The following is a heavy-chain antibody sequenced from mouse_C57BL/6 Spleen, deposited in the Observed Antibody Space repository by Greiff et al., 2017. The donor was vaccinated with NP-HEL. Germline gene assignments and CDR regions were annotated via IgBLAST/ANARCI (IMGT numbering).Heavy chain of an antibody. CDR3: ARWDYDYALAY. CDR2: INPNNGGT. D-gene: IGHD2-4*01. CDR1: GYTFTDYN. V-gene: IGHV1-18*01. J-gene: IGHJ3*01. Sequence: EVKLQESGPELVKPGASVKIPCKASGYTFTDYNMDWVKQSHGKSLEWIGDINPNNGGTIYNQKFKGKATLTVDKSSSTAYMELRSLTSEDTAVYYCARWDYDYALAYWGQGTLVTVSA.